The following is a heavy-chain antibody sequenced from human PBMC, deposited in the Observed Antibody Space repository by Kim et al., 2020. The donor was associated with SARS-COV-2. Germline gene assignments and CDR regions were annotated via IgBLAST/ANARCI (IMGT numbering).Heavy chain of an antibody. CDR2: ISSSSSYT. D-gene: IGHD3-22*01. J-gene: IGHJ4*02. V-gene: IGHV3-11*03. Sequence: GGSLRLSCAASGFTFSDYYMSWIRQAPGKGLEWVSYISSSSSYTNYADSVKGRFTISRDNAKNSLYLQMNSLRAEDTAVYYCAKILRGSGYYYLDYWARETRSPSP. CDR1: GFTFSDYY. CDR3: AKILRGSGYYYLDY.